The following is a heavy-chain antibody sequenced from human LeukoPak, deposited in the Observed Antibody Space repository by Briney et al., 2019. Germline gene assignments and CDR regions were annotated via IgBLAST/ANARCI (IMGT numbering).Heavy chain of an antibody. CDR1: GGTFSSHA. J-gene: IGHJ6*03. V-gene: IGHV1-69*06. CDR2: IIPIFGTA. Sequence: GASVTVSCKASGGTFSSHAISWVRQAPGQGLEWMGGIIPIFGTANYAQKFQGRVTITADKSTSTAYMELSSLRSEDTAVYYCASAGGAAAGRGYYYMDVWGKGTTVTVSS. CDR3: ASAGGAAAGRGYYYMDV. D-gene: IGHD6-13*01.